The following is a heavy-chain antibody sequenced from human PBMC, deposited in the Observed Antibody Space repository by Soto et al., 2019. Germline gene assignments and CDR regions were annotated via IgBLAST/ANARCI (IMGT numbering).Heavy chain of an antibody. J-gene: IGHJ6*02. Sequence: SVKVSCKASGGTFSSYAISWVRQAPGQGLEWMGGIIPIFGTANYAQKFQGRVMITADKSTSTAYMELSSLRSEDTAVYYCARDPYDSYYYYGMDVWGQRTTFTV. CDR1: GGTFSSYA. V-gene: IGHV1-69*06. CDR3: ARDPYDSYYYYGMDV. CDR2: IIPIFGTA. D-gene: IGHD5-12*01.